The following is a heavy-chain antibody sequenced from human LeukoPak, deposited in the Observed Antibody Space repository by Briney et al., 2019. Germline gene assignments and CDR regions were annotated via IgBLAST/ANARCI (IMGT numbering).Heavy chain of an antibody. Sequence: SETLSLTCTVSDGSIRSGGYYWTWIRQHPGKGLEWIGYIYYSGSTHYNPSLKSRVTISVDTSKNQFSLNLSSVTAADTAVYYCATEPYDSSGYNWGQGTLVTVSS. D-gene: IGHD3-22*01. J-gene: IGHJ4*02. CDR3: ATEPYDSSGYN. CDR1: DGSIRSGGYY. CDR2: IYYSGST. V-gene: IGHV4-31*03.